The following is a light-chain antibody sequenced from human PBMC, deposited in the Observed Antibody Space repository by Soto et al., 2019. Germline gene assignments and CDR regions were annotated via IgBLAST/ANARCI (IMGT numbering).Light chain of an antibody. CDR2: AAS. CDR3: QQSYTTPWT. CDR1: QSITSY. V-gene: IGKV1-39*01. Sequence: DIQMTQSPSSLSASVGDRVTITCRASQSITSYLNWYQQKPGKAPQLLIYAASSLQSGVTSRFSGSGSGTDFTLTINSLQPEDIATYICQQSYTTPWTFGQGTKVEVK. J-gene: IGKJ1*01.